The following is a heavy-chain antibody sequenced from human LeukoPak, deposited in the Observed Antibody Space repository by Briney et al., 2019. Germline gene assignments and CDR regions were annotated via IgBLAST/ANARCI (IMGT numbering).Heavy chain of an antibody. D-gene: IGHD1-26*01. CDR2: INPSVGRT. CDR3: ARDRGRTGDSEPHRFFDY. CDR1: GYTFTSYY. V-gene: IGHV1-46*01. J-gene: IGHJ4*02. Sequence: ASVKVSCKASGYTFTSYYVHWVRQAPGQGLEWMGIINPSVGRTTYAQKFQGRVTMTRDTSTSTVYMELSSLRSEDTAVYYCARDRGRTGDSEPHRFFDYWGQGILVTVSS.